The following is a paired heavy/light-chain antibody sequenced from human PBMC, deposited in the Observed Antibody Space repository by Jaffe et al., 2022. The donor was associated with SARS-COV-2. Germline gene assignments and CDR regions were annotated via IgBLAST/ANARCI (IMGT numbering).Heavy chain of an antibody. D-gene: IGHD3-22*01. Sequence: EVQLAESGGALVKPGGSLRLSCAASGFTFSNAWMNWVRQAPGKGLEWVARINSKTEGGTTDYAAPVKGRFTISRDDSKNTLFLQMNSLKIEDTAVYYCTTRVVVREGWFDSWGQGTLVTVSS. J-gene: IGHJ5*01. V-gene: IGHV3-15*02. CDR1: GFTFSNAW. CDR2: INSKTEGGTT. CDR3: TTRVVVREGWFDS.
Light chain of an antibody. V-gene: IGKV3-20*01. CDR3: QHYGNSPPET. CDR2: GAS. Sequence: EIVLTQSPGTLSLSPGERATLSCRASQSISSTYLAWYQQKPGQAPRLLILGASSRATGIPDRFSGSGSGTDFTLTISRLEPEDFAVYYCQHYGNSPPETFGPGTKVEIK. J-gene: IGKJ1*01. CDR1: QSISSTY.